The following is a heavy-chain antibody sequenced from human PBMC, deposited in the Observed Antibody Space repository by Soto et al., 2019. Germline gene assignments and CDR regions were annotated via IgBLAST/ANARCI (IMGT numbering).Heavy chain of an antibody. V-gene: IGHV3-74*01. J-gene: IGHJ4*02. CDR3: ARVNNWNYPVDF. CDR1: GFIFSRFW. CDR2: LNADGSST. D-gene: IGHD1-7*01. Sequence: PGGSLRLSCAASGFIFSRFWLHWVRQAPGKGLVWVSRLNADGSSTSYADSVKGRFTISRDNAKNTMYLQMNSLRAEDTAVYYCARVNNWNYPVDFWGQGTLGTVS.